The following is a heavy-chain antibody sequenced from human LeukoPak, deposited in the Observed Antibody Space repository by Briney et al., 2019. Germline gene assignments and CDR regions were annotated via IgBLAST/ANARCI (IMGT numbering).Heavy chain of an antibody. J-gene: IGHJ6*03. CDR1: GGSISSSGLH. CDR2: IHHGGST. CDR3: ARRFSRYYMDV. V-gene: IGHV4-39*07. D-gene: IGHD3-16*01. Sequence: SETLSLTCTVSGGSISSSGLHWGWIRQPPGKGLEWIGEIHHGGSTNYKPALNSRLTMLLDSAKKQFSLRLTSVTAADTAVYYCARRFSRYYMDVWGKGTTVIVSS.